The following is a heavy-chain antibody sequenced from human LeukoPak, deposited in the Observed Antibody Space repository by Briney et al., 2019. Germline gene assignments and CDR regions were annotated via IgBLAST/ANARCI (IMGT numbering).Heavy chain of an antibody. CDR2: IYYSGST. CDR1: GGSISSGDYY. Sequence: PSETLSLTCTVSGGSISSGDYYWSWIRQPPGKGLEWIGSIYYSGSTYYNPSLKSRVTISVDTSKNQFSLKLSSVTAADTAVYYCARLGGESPAVPPPSDNWFDPWGQGTLVTVSS. J-gene: IGHJ5*02. V-gene: IGHV4-39*01. CDR3: ARLGGESPAVPPPSDNWFDP. D-gene: IGHD3-10*01.